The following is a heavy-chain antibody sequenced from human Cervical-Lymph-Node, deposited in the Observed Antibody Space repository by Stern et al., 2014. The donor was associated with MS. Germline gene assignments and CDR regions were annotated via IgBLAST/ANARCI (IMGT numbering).Heavy chain of an antibody. CDR1: GGSISSAGYY. V-gene: IGHV4-31*03. D-gene: IGHD5-24*01. CDR3: ARETSRDGYNTYFDS. CDR2: IYYSGVT. J-gene: IGHJ4*02. Sequence: VHLVESGPGLVKPSQTLSLTCTVSGGSISSAGYYWSWLRQHAEKGLEWIGYIYYSGVTYYNPSLMSRLTVSVDTSKNQFSLKLRSVTAADTAVYYCARETSRDGYNTYFDSWGQGTLVTVSS.